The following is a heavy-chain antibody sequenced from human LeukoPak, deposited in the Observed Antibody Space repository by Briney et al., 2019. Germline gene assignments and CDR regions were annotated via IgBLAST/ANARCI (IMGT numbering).Heavy chain of an antibody. CDR3: ARDHGTRDHDYFGY. CDR1: RFTFSSYG. D-gene: IGHD5-12*01. J-gene: IGHJ4*02. CDR2: ISYDGSNK. Sequence: GRSLRLSCAASRFTFSSYGMHWVRQAPGKGLEWVGVISYDGSNKYYADSLKGRFTISRDNSKNSLYLEMNSLRADDTAVYYCARDHGTRDHDYFGYWGQGALVTVSS. V-gene: IGHV3-30*03.